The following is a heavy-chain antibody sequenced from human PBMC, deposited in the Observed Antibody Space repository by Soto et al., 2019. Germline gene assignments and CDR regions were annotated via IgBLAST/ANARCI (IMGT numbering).Heavy chain of an antibody. CDR1: GGSISSYY. V-gene: IGHV4-59*08. Sequence: SETLCLTCTVSGGSISSYYWSWIRQPPGKGLEWIGYIYYSGSTNYNPSLKSRVTISVDTSKNQFSLKLSSVTAADTAVYYCARPSPRYCSGGSCLEFPNAFDIWGQGTMVTVSS. D-gene: IGHD2-15*01. J-gene: IGHJ3*02. CDR3: ARPSPRYCSGGSCLEFPNAFDI. CDR2: IYYSGST.